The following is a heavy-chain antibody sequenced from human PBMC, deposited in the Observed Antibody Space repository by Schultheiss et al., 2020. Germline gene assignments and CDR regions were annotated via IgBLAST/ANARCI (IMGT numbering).Heavy chain of an antibody. CDR2: ISSSSSTI. Sequence: GGSLRLSCAASGFTFSSYDMNWVRQAPGKGLEWVSYISSSSSTIYYADSVKGRFTISRDNAKNSLYLQMNSLRAEDTAVYYCARDPDFPAAWGQGTLVTVSS. V-gene: IGHV3-48*01. CDR1: GFTFSSYD. J-gene: IGHJ4*02. CDR3: ARDPDFPAA. D-gene: IGHD2-15*01.